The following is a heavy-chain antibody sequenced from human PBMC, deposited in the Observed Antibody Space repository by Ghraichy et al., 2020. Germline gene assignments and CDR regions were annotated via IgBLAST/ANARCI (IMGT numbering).Heavy chain of an antibody. D-gene: IGHD2-15*01. Sequence: ASVKVSCKASGYTFTSYYMHWVRQAPGQGLEWMGIINPSGGSTSYAQKFQGRVTMTRDTSTSTVYMELSSLRSEDTAVYYCARDAQVVVVAATEICFDYWGQGTLVTVSS. V-gene: IGHV1-46*03. CDR1: GYTFTSYY. J-gene: IGHJ4*02. CDR3: ARDAQVVVVAATEICFDY. CDR2: INPSGGST.